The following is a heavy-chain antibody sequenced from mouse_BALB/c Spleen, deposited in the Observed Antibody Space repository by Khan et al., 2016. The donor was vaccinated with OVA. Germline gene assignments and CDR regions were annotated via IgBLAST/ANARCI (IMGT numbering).Heavy chain of an antibody. CDR2: INPVNDDT. Sequence: EVQLQESGAELVKPGASVKISCTASGYTFTNYYIHWVKQSHGQSLEWIGYINPVNDDTNYTQKFKGTATLTVDKSSSTTYMHLSSLTSEDSAVYYCTRLGSTGWFAYWGQGTLVTVSA. CDR1: GYTFTNYY. J-gene: IGHJ3*01. CDR3: TRLGSTGWFAY. D-gene: IGHD1-1*01. V-gene: IGHV1S135*01.